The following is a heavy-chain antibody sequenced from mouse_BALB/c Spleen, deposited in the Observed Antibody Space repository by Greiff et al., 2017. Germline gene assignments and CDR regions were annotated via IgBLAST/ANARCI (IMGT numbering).Heavy chain of an antibody. J-gene: IGHJ2*01. CDR1: GYTFPSYY. D-gene: IGHD4-1*01. CDR2: IYPGNVNT. CDR3: ARWNPGYDD. Sequence: QVQLHQSGPELVKPGASVRISCQASGYTFPSYYIHWVKQRPGQGLEWIGWIYPGNVNTKYNEKFKGKATLTADKSSSTAYMQLSSLTSEDSAVYFCARWNPGYDDWGQGTTLTVSS. V-gene: IGHV1S56*01.